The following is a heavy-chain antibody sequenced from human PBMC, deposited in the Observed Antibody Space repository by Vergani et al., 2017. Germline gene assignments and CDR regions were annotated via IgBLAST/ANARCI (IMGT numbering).Heavy chain of an antibody. J-gene: IGHJ6*02. CDR1: GFTVSSNY. V-gene: IGHV3-53*02. Sequence: EAQLVETGGGLIQPGGSLRLSCAASGFTVSSNYMSWVRQAPGKGLEWVSVIYSGGSTYYADSVKGRFTISRDNSKNTLYLQMNSLRAEETSVYYCARDSDILTGYYGMDVWGQGTTVTVSS. CDR2: IYSGGST. CDR3: ARDSDILTGYYGMDV. D-gene: IGHD3-9*01.